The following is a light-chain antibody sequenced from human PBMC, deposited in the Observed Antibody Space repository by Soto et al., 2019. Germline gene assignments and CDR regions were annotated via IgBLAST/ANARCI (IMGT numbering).Light chain of an antibody. V-gene: IGLV2-14*01. CDR1: SSDVGGYNY. Sequence: QSALTQPASVSGSPGQSITISYTGTSSDVGGYNYVSWYQQHPGKAPKLMIYDVSNRPSGVSNRFSGSKSGNTASLTISGLQAEDEADYYCSSYTSSSINWVFGGGTKLTVL. CDR3: SSYTSSSINWV. CDR2: DVS. J-gene: IGLJ3*02.